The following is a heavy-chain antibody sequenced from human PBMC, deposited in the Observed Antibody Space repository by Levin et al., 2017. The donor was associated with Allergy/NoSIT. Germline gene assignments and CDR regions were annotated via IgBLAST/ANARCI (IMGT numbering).Heavy chain of an antibody. CDR1: GLTYNAAW. CDR3: TRDNPLFVDFAADNDY. CDR2: IKSKSDGGTA. J-gene: IGHJ4*02. V-gene: IGHV3-15*01. Sequence: PGGSLRLSCAASGLTYNAAWMSWVRQAPGKGLEWVGRIKSKSDGGTADYAAPVKGRIIIASEDSKNTLYLEMNSMKTEATAMYYCTRDNPLFVDFAADNDYWGQGSLVTVSS. D-gene: IGHD3-9*01.